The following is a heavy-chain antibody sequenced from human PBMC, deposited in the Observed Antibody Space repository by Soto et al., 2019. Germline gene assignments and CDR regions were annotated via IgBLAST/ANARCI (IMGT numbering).Heavy chain of an antibody. V-gene: IGHV4-39*01. D-gene: IGHD1-26*01. CDR1: GDSITSICYC. CDR2: MFYSGTT. J-gene: IGHJ3*01. CDR3: ATHKTLSVGFDV. Sequence: SETLSLTCAVSGDSITSICYCGWVIHQPTGKGLQWIRCMFYSGTTYYNPTLKNLVTLSVDTSNNEFSLKLVSATAPDTVLYLCATHKTLSVGFDVWGQVPLGTVSS.